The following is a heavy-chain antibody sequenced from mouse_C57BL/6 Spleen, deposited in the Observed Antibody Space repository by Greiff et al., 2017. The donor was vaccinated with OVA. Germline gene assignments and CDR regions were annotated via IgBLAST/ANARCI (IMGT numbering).Heavy chain of an antibody. CDR1: GFNIKDDY. CDR3: TYYYGSDY. J-gene: IGHJ2*01. CDR2: IDPENGDT. Sequence: EVQLQESGAELVRPGASVKLSCTASGFNIKDDYMHWVKQRPEQGLEWIGWIDPENGDTEYASKFQGKATITADTSSNTAYLQLSSLTSEDTAVYYCTYYYGSDYWGQGTTLTVSS. D-gene: IGHD1-1*01. V-gene: IGHV14-4*01.